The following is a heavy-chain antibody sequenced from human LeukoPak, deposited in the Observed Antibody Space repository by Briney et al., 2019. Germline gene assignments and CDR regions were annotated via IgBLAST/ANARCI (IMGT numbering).Heavy chain of an antibody. Sequence: PGGSLRLSCAASGFTFSSYAMHWVRQAPGKGLEWVAVISYDGSNKYYADSVKGRFTISRDNSKNTLYLQMNSLRAEDTAVYYCARELKVVTGVDWYFDLWGRGTLVTVSS. CDR3: ARELKVVTGVDWYFDL. CDR1: GFTFSSYA. D-gene: IGHD2-21*02. CDR2: ISYDGSNK. J-gene: IGHJ2*01. V-gene: IGHV3-30*04.